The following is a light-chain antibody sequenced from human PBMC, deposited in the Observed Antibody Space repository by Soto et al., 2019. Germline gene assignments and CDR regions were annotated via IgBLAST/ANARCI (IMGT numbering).Light chain of an antibody. J-gene: IGLJ1*01. V-gene: IGLV2-14*01. Sequence: QSALTQPASVSGSPGQSIAISCTGTSSDIGGYNYVSWYQQHPGKAPKLMIYDVSNRPSGVSNRFSGSKSGNTAYLTISGLQAEDEADYYCSSHTTSSTRVFGTGTKVTVL. CDR1: SSDIGGYNY. CDR2: DVS. CDR3: SSHTTSSTRV.